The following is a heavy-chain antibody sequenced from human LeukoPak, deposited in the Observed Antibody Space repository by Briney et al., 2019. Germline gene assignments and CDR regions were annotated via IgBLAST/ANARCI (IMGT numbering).Heavy chain of an antibody. J-gene: IGHJ4*02. Sequence: SVKVSCKASGGTFSSYAISWVRQAPGQGLEWMGGIIPIFGTANYAQKFQDRVTITADESTSTAYMELSSLRSEDTAVYYCARDYYDSSGYYSCSGYWGQGTLVTVSS. CDR3: ARDYYDSSGYYSCSGY. CDR2: IIPIFGTA. V-gene: IGHV1-69*01. D-gene: IGHD3-22*01. CDR1: GGTFSSYA.